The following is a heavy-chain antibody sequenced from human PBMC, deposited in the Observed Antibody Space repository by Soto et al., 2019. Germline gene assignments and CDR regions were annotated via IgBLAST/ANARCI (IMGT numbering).Heavy chain of an antibody. D-gene: IGHD6-13*01. V-gene: IGHV1-46*01. Sequence: ASVKVSCKASGYTFTSYYTHWVRQAPGQGLGWMGIINPSGGSTSYAQKFQGRVTMTRDTSTSTVYMELSSLRSEDTAVYHCASGNAGAGTLGYWGQGTLVTVSS. CDR1: GYTFTSYY. J-gene: IGHJ4*02. CDR2: INPSGGST. CDR3: ASGNAGAGTLGY.